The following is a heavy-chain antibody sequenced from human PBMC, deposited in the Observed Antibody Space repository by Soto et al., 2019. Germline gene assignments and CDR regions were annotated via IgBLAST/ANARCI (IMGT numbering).Heavy chain of an antibody. D-gene: IGHD3-3*01. CDR2: ISYDGSNK. CDR3: AKDVLRFLEWLAFYGVDV. J-gene: IGHJ6*02. CDR1: GFTFSSYG. Sequence: GGSLRLSCAASGFTFSSYGMHWVRQAPGKGLEWVAVISYDGSNKYYADSVKGRFTISRDNSKNTLYLQMNSLRAEDTAVYYCAKDVLRFLEWLAFYGVDVWGQGSRVTVSS. V-gene: IGHV3-30*18.